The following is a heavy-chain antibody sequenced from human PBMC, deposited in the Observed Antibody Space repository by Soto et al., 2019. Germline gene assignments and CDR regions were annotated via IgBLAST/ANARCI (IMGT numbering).Heavy chain of an antibody. CDR1: GYTFTNYG. Sequence: QVQLVQSGAEAKKPGASVKVSCKASGYTFTNYGVTWVRQAPGQGLEWLGWISAYNGNTNYAQSLQGRVTMNTDTSTSTAYMELRSLRSDDTAVYYCARDTSRISVAVDFDYWGQGTLVTVSS. CDR2: ISAYNGNT. V-gene: IGHV1-18*01. J-gene: IGHJ4*02. D-gene: IGHD6-19*01. CDR3: ARDTSRISVAVDFDY.